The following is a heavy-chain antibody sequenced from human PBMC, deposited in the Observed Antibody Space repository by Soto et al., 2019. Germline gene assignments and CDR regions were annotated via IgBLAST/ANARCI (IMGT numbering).Heavy chain of an antibody. CDR2: IYYSGST. D-gene: IGHD3-10*01. CDR3: ARLGMVRSIDY. V-gene: IGHV4-31*03. CDR1: GGSISSGGYY. J-gene: IGHJ4*02. Sequence: SETLSLTCTVSGGSISSGGYYWSWIRQHPGKGLEWIGYIYYSGSTYYNPSLKSRVTISVDTSKNQFSLKLSSVTAADTAVYYCARLGMVRSIDYWGQGTLVTVSS.